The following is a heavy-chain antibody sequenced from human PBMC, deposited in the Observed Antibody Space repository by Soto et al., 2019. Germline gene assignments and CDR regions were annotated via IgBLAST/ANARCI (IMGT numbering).Heavy chain of an antibody. CDR1: GFSFSSYA. CDR3: ARVRYGDYIDY. CDR2: ISGRGGDA. Sequence: EVPLLESGGGLVQPGGSLRRSCAASGFSFSSYAMGWVRQAPVKGLEWVSIISGRGGDAYYADSVKGRFTISRENSKDTVYLQMNSLRAEDTAVYYCARVRYGDYIDYWCQGTQVTVSS. V-gene: IGHV3-23*01. J-gene: IGHJ4*02. D-gene: IGHD2-21*02.